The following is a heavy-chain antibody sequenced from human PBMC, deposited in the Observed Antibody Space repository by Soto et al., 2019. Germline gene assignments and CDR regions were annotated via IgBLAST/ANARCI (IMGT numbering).Heavy chain of an antibody. J-gene: IGHJ4*02. Sequence: EVQLLESGGDLVQPGGSLRLSCVAPGITFGSRAMSWFRQAPGEGLEWTSTITDTGGDTKYSDSVSGRFTMSRDNSKKTLYLQMNNLRVEDSALYCCARGSTDSYPGSRIFDFWGRGTLVTVSS. CDR2: ITDTGGDT. D-gene: IGHD3-10*01. V-gene: IGHV3-23*01. CDR3: ARGSTDSYPGSRIFDF. CDR1: GITFGSRA.